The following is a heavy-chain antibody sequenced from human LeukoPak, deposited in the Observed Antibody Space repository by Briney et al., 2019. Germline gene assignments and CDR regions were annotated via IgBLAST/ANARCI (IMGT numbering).Heavy chain of an antibody. CDR2: IYYSGST. CDR3: ARAPYDFWSGYVNWFDP. J-gene: IGHJ5*02. D-gene: IGHD3-3*01. CDR1: GGSISSGDYY. Sequence: SETLSLTCTVSGGSISSGDYYWSWIRQPPGKGLEWIGYIYYSGSTYYNPSLKSRVTISVDTSKNQFSLKLSSVTAADTAVYYCARAPYDFWSGYVNWFDPWGQGTLVTVSS. V-gene: IGHV4-30-4*01.